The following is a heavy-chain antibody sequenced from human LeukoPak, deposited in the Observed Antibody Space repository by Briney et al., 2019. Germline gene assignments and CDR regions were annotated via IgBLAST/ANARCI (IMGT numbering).Heavy chain of an antibody. Sequence: PGGSLRLSCAASGFTFSSYAMHWVRQAPGKGLEWVAVISYDGSNKYYADSVKGRFTISRDNSKSTLYLQMNSLRAEDTTVYYCARDFGPNALDIWGQGTMVTVSS. CDR3: ARDFGPNALDI. CDR2: ISYDGSNK. CDR1: GFTFSSYA. V-gene: IGHV3-30-3*01. D-gene: IGHD3-10*01. J-gene: IGHJ3*02.